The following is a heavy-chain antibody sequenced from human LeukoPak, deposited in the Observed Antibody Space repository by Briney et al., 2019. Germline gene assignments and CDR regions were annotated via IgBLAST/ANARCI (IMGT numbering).Heavy chain of an antibody. D-gene: IGHD4-17*01. V-gene: IGHV1-2*02. CDR1: GYTFTGHY. CDR3: ARGNTVSYYYYYYMDV. J-gene: IGHJ6*03. Sequence: ASVKVSCKASGYTFTGHYIHWVRQAPGQGLEWMGWINPNSGGTNYAQKFQGRVTMTRDTSISTAYMELSRLRSDDTAVYYCARGNTVSYYYYYYMDVWGKGTTVTISS. CDR2: INPNSGGT.